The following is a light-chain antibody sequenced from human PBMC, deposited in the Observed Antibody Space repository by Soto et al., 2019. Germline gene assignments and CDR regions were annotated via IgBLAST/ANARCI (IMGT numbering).Light chain of an antibody. J-gene: IGKJ5*01. CDR2: GAY. CDR1: QAISNS. CDR3: QPYNSARTT. Sequence: EMQITRSPASWPASKGRAVAFFCRARQAISNSVAWYQQKPGQPPQLLIYGAYNLQSGVPSSFSGSGSGTDFTLTISSLQPEDVAIYYCQPYNSARTTFGQGTRLEI. V-gene: IGKV1-27*01.